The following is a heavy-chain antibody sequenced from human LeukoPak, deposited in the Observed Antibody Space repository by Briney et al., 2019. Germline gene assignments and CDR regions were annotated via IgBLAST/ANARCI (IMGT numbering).Heavy chain of an antibody. J-gene: IGHJ5*02. CDR3: ARCGGGLTGTTWDWFDP. CDR1: GYTFTGYY. V-gene: IGHV1-2*02. CDR2: INPNSGGT. D-gene: IGHD1-20*01. Sequence: ASVKVSCKASGYTFTGYYMHWVRQAPGQGLEWMGWINPNSGGTNYAQKFQGRVTMTRDTSISTAYMELSRLRSDDTAVYYCARCGGGLTGTTWDWFDPWGQGTLVTVSS.